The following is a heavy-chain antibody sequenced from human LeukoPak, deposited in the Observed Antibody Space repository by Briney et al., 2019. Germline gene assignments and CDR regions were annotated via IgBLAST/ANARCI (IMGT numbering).Heavy chain of an antibody. J-gene: IGHJ4*02. CDR3: ARVGRDYYGSGSYYQLDY. V-gene: IGHV3-30*02. CDR2: MHYDGSKE. CDR1: QFGFNTYA. D-gene: IGHD3-10*01. Sequence: GGSLRLSFAASQFGFNTYAMHWFRQAPGKGLEWVALMHYDGSKEYYAESVKGRFTISRDNSRNRLYLQMNSLRAEDTAVYYCARVGRDYYGSGSYYQLDYWGQGTLVTVSS.